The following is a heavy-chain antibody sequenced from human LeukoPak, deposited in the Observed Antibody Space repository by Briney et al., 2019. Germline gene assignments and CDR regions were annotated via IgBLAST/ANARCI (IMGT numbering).Heavy chain of an antibody. D-gene: IGHD3-10*01. CDR3: AIRYGSGEKYYYYYYMDV. CDR1: GYTFTSYD. Sequence: ASVTVSFKASGYTFTSYDINWVRQATGQGLEWMGWMNPNSGNTGYAQKFQGRVTMTRNTSISTAYMELSRLRSEDTAVYYCAIRYGSGEKYYYYYYMDVWGKGTTVTVSS. CDR2: MNPNSGNT. J-gene: IGHJ6*03. V-gene: IGHV1-8*01.